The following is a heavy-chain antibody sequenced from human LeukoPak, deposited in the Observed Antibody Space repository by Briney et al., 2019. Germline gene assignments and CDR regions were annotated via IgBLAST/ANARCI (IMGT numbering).Heavy chain of an antibody. Sequence: ASVKVSCKASGYTFTSYDINWVRQATGQGLEWMGWMNPNSGNTGYAQKFQGRVTMTRNTSISTAYMELSSLRSDDTAVYYCARGGISTVVTVDYYMDVWGKGTTVTISS. D-gene: IGHD4-23*01. CDR2: MNPNSGNT. V-gene: IGHV1-8*01. J-gene: IGHJ6*03. CDR1: GYTFTSYD. CDR3: ARGGISTVVTVDYYMDV.